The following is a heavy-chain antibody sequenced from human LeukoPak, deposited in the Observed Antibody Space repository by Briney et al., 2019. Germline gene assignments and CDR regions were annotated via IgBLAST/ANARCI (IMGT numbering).Heavy chain of an antibody. CDR3: ARFETRPHCGSTSCHAFDI. D-gene: IGHD2-2*01. CDR1: GFTFSTYS. CDR2: INSGSTHR. J-gene: IGHJ3*02. V-gene: IGHV3-21*01. Sequence: PGGSLRLSCAASGFTFSTYSMNWVRQAPGKGLEWVSSINSGSTHRYYADSVEGRFTISRDNAKNSLYLQMNNLRAEDTAVYYCARFETRPHCGSTSCHAFDIWGQGTMVTVSS.